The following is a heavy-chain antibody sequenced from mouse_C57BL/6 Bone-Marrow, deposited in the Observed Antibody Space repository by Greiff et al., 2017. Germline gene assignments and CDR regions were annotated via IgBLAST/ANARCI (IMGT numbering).Heavy chain of an antibody. CDR1: GFTFSSYA. V-gene: IGHV5-4*01. Sequence: EVQGVESGGGLVKPGGSLKLSCAASGFTFSSYAMSWVRQTPEKRLEWVATISDGGSYTYYPDNVKGRFTISRDNAKNNLYLQMSHLKSEDTAMYYCARGDDYDDGPYYAMDYGGQGPSVTVSA. J-gene: IGHJ4*01. CDR3: ARGDDYDDGPYYAMDY. D-gene: IGHD2-4*01. CDR2: ISDGGSYT.